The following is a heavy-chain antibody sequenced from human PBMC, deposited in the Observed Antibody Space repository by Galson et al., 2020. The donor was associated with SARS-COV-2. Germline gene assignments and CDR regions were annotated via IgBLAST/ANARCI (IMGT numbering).Heavy chain of an antibody. CDR2: ISYSGST. Sequence: ETSETLSLTCAVSIGSMTSHYWSWIRQAPGKGLEWIGYISYSGSTTYNPSLKSRVTISIDTSKNQFSLKLTSVTAADTALYYCAKLAEGCRSSEDYWGQGTLVTVSS. V-gene: IGHV4-59*08. CDR1: IGSMTSHY. CDR3: AKLAEGCRSSEDY. D-gene: IGHD1-26*01. J-gene: IGHJ4*02.